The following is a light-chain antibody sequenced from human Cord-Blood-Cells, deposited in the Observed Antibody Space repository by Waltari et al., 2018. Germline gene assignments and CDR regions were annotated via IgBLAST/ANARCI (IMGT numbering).Light chain of an antibody. CDR1: SSDDGGYNY. CDR3: SSYAGSNNWV. CDR2: EVS. V-gene: IGLV2-8*01. Sequence: HSVTISCTGTSSDDGGYNYVSWYQQHPGKAPQLMIHEVSKRPSGVPDRFSGSKSGNTASLTVSGLQAEDEADYYCSSYAGSNNWVFGGGTKLTVL. J-gene: IGLJ3*02.